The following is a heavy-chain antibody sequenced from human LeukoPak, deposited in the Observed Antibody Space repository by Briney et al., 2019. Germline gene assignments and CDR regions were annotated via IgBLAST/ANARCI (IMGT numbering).Heavy chain of an antibody. J-gene: IGHJ4*02. D-gene: IGHD6-13*01. Sequence: SQTLSLSFALPGDSVSSNSAAWNWIRQSPSRGLEWLGRTYYRSKWYSEYAVSVKSRITIKPDTSKNQFTLQLNSVTPEDTAVYYCARARGYLENWGQGTLVTVSS. V-gene: IGHV6-1*01. CDR3: ARARGYLEN. CDR2: TYYRSKWYS. CDR1: GDSVSSNSAA.